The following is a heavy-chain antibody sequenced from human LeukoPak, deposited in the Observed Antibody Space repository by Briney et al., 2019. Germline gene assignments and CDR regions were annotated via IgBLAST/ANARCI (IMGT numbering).Heavy chain of an antibody. V-gene: IGHV1-46*01. Sequence: ASVKVSCKASGYTFSSSYTHWVRQAPGQGLEWMGIINPSGGTTIYAQRFQGRVTITRDTSTIKVYMELSRLRYEDTAVYYCARQRGGQYEDGFDIWGQRTMVTVSS. CDR1: GYTFSSSY. CDR3: ARQRGGQYEDGFDI. CDR2: INPSGGTT. J-gene: IGHJ3*02. D-gene: IGHD2-15*01.